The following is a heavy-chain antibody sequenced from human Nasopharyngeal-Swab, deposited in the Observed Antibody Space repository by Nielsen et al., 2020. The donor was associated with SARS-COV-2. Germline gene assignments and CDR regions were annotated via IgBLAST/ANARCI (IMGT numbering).Heavy chain of an antibody. V-gene: IGHV3-23*01. D-gene: IGHD5-12*01. CDR3: ARDGATIYGMDV. J-gene: IGHJ6*02. Sequence: GESLKISCAASGFTFSSYAMSWVRQAPGKGLEWVSAISGSGGSTYYADSVKGRFTISRDNSKNTLYLQMNSLRAEDTAVYYCARDGATIYGMDVWGQGTTVTVSS. CDR1: GFTFSSYA. CDR2: ISGSGGST.